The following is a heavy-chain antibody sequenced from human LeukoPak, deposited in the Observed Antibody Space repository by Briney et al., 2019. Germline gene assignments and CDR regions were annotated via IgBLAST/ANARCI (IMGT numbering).Heavy chain of an antibody. CDR3: ARDVPYDISGAGSAGY. V-gene: IGHV4-38-2*02. D-gene: IGHD3-22*01. CDR1: GYSISSGYY. CDR2: IYHSGST. J-gene: IGHJ4*02. Sequence: SETLSLTCTVSGYSISSGYYWGWIRQPPGQGLEWIGSIYHSGSTYYNPSLKSRVTISVDTSKNQFSLKLSSVTAADTAVYYCARDVPYDISGAGSAGYWGQGTLVTVSS.